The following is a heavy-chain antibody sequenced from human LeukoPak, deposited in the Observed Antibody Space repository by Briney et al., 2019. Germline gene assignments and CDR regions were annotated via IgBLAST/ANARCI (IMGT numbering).Heavy chain of an antibody. CDR2: SLSKAKSYTT. V-gene: IGHV3-72*01. Sequence: GRCLRLSCVVSTLILSDQYTDWVRHPPAKVREWGGRSLSKAKSYTTEYAASVTPRFRLPRDDPKNSLYLQMNSLKTEDTAVYYCVRGRSTNRRTYLAFWGQGTLVTVSS. CDR3: VRGRSTNRRTYLAF. J-gene: IGHJ4*02. CDR1: TLILSDQY.